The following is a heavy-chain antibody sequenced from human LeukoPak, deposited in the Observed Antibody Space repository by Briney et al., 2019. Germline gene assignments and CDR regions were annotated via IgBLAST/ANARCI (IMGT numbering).Heavy chain of an antibody. D-gene: IGHD3-10*01. CDR3: ARGNHGSGSYYHDY. J-gene: IGHJ4*02. V-gene: IGHV1-69*04. CDR1: GGTFSSYA. Sequence: SVKVSCKASGGTFSSYAISWVRQAPGQGLEWMGRIIPILGIANYAQKIQGRVTITADKSTSTAYMELSSLRSEDTAVYYCARGNHGSGSYYHDYWGQGTLVTVSS. CDR2: IIPILGIA.